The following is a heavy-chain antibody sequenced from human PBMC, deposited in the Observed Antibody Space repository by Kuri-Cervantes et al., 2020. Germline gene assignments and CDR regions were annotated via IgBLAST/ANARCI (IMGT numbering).Heavy chain of an antibody. CDR3: AIPQRPHSGTYSGWDY. D-gene: IGHD1-26*01. J-gene: IGHJ4*02. V-gene: IGHV3-30-3*01. CDR1: GFTFSNYG. CDR2: ISYDGSSK. Sequence: AGTLRLSCAASGFTFSNYGMNWVRQAPGKGLEWVAVISYDGSSKYYADSVKGRFTISRDNSKNTLYLQMNSLEPENTAVDYCAIPQRPHSGTYSGWDYWGQGTLVTVSS.